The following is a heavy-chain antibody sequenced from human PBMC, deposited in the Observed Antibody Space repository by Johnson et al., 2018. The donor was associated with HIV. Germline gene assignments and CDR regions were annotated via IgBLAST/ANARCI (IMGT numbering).Heavy chain of an antibody. CDR3: SKVRYYDRDAFDI. CDR2: IYSGGST. J-gene: IGHJ3*02. CDR1: GFTVSSNY. D-gene: IGHD3-22*01. V-gene: IGHV3-66*01. Sequence: VQLVESGGGLVQPGGSLRLSCAASGFTVSSNYMSWVRQAPGKGLEWVSVIYSGGSTKYADSVKGRFTTARDISKNTLYLQMNSLRAEDTAVHYCSKVRYYDRDAFDIWGQGTMVTVSS.